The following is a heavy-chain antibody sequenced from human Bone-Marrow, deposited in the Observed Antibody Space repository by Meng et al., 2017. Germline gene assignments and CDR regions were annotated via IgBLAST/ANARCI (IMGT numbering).Heavy chain of an antibody. J-gene: IGHJ4*02. V-gene: IGHV1-2*02. CDR1: GYNFIHYW. Sequence: SVKVSCKTSGYNFIHYWVYWVRQSPGQGLEWIGWIKPYDGVTKDEQKFLGKVTLTRDMSTTTVYMEMSRRTSEDTAVYYCAVLEGGWGQGTPVTVSS. CDR2: IKPYDGVT. D-gene: IGHD1-1*01. CDR3: AVLEGG.